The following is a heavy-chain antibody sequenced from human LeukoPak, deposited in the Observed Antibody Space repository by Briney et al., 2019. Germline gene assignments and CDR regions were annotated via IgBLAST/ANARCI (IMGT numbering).Heavy chain of an antibody. CDR2: ISGSGGST. Sequence: GGSLRLSCAASGFTFSSYPMSWVRQATGEGLEWVSAISGSGGSTYYADSVKGRFTISRDNPKNTLYLQMNSPRAEDTAVYYCAKRLYDSSGYYPFDYWGQGTLVTVSS. J-gene: IGHJ4*02. CDR1: GFTFSSYP. V-gene: IGHV3-23*01. D-gene: IGHD3-22*01. CDR3: AKRLYDSSGYYPFDY.